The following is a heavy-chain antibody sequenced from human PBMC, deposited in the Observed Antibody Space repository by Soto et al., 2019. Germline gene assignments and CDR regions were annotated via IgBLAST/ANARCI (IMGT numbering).Heavy chain of an antibody. Sequence: GGSLRLSCAASGFTFDDYAMHWGRQAPGKGLEWVSGISWNSGSIGYADSVKGRFTISRDNAKNSLYLQMNSLRAEDTASYYCAKAAQVVVSYWYFDLWGRGTLVTVSS. V-gene: IGHV3-9*01. J-gene: IGHJ2*01. D-gene: IGHD3-22*01. CDR1: GFTFDDYA. CDR2: ISWNSGSI. CDR3: AKAAQVVVSYWYFDL.